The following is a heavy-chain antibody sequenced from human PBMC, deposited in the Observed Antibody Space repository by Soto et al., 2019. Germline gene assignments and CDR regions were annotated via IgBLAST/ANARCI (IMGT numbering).Heavy chain of an antibody. CDR3: ARGGGVYYFDY. CDR1: GGSISRYY. CDR2: MYNTGST. Sequence: PSETLSLTCTVSGGSISRYYWSWIRQPPGKGLEWIGYMYNTGSTVYNPPFKSRVTISVDTSKNQFSMKLNSVTAADTAVYYCARGGGVYYFDYWGQGTLVTVSS. J-gene: IGHJ4*02. V-gene: IGHV4-59*01. D-gene: IGHD2-8*02.